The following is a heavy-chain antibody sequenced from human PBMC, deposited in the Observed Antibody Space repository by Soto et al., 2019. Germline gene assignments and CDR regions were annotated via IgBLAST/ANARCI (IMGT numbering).Heavy chain of an antibody. Sequence: EVQLVESGGGLVQPGGSLKLSCAASGFTFSDSAMHWVRQASGKGLEWVGRIRSKANNYATAYAASVRGRFTISRDDSENTAYLQINSLKTEDTAVYYCTRQLGYCNGTSCYAAGYYYGMDVWGQGTTVTVSS. CDR2: IRSKANNYAT. V-gene: IGHV3-73*02. D-gene: IGHD2-2*01. J-gene: IGHJ6*02. CDR1: GFTFSDSA. CDR3: TRQLGYCNGTSCYAAGYYYGMDV.